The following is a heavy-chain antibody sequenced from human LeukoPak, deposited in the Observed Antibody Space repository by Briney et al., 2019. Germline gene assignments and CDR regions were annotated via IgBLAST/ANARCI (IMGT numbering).Heavy chain of an antibody. J-gene: IGHJ5*02. D-gene: IGHD2-15*01. CDR3: ARIYCSGGSCYGTRFDP. CDR2: IFPGDSDT. V-gene: IGHV5-51*01. Sequence: PGESLKISCKGSGYIFTTFWIAWVRQMPVKGLEWMGVIFPGDSDTRYSPSFQGHVTISADNSITTAYLQWSSLKASDTAMYYCARIYCSGGSCYGTRFDPWGQGTLVTVSS. CDR1: GYIFTTFW.